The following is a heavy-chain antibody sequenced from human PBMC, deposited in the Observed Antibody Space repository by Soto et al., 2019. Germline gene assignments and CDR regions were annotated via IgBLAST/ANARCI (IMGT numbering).Heavy chain of an antibody. V-gene: IGHV4-59*01. CDR1: GGSISSYY. J-gene: IGHJ4*02. CDR3: ARVAQYCSSTSCSYYFDY. CDR2: IYYSGST. D-gene: IGHD2-2*01. Sequence: QVQLQESGPGLVKPSETLSLTCTVSGGSISSYYWSWIRQPPGKGLEWIGYIYYSGSTNYNPSLKSRVTISVDTSKNQFSLKLSSVTAADTAVYYCARVAQYCSSTSCSYYFDYWGQGTLVTVSS.